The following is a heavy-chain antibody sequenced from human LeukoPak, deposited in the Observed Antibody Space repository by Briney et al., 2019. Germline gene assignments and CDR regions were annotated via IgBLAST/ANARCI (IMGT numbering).Heavy chain of an antibody. CDR2: VSGSGSTT. Sequence: PGGSLRLSCAASGFTFSSYAMSWVRQAPGKGLEWVSDVSGSGSTTYYADSVKGRFTMSRDNSKNTLYLQMNSLKAEDTAVYYCAKGLSDSGGLPFDYRGQGTLVTVSS. CDR1: GFTFSSYA. CDR3: AKGLSDSGGLPFDY. V-gene: IGHV3-23*01. J-gene: IGHJ4*02. D-gene: IGHD3-10*01.